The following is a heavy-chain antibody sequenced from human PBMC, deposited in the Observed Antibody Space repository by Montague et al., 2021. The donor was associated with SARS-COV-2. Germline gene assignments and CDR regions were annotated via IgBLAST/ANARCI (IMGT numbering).Heavy chain of an antibody. J-gene: IGHJ5*02. Sequence: SETLSLTCAVYGGSFSAYYWSWIRQSPGKGLEWIGEINHSGSTNYNLSLKSRVTISVDTSKNQFSLKLSSVTAADTAVYYCARTDYISSWFGAKKWFDPWGQGTLVTVSS. V-gene: IGHV4-34*01. CDR2: INHSGST. D-gene: IGHD6-13*01. CDR3: ARTDYISSWFGAKKWFDP. CDR1: GGSFSAYY.